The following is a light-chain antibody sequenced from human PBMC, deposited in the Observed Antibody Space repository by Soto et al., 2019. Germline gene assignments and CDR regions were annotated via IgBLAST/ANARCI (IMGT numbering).Light chain of an antibody. Sequence: DIQMTQSPSSLSASVGDRVTITCRASQSISSYLNWYQQKPGKAPKLLIYAASSLQSGVPSRFSGSGSGTDFTLTISSLQPEDFATYYCQQSYITPLTFGQGTRLEI. CDR1: QSISSY. CDR3: QQSYITPLT. CDR2: AAS. J-gene: IGKJ5*01. V-gene: IGKV1-39*01.